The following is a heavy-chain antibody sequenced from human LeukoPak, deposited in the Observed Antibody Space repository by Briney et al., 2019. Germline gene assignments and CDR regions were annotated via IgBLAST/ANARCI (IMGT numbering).Heavy chain of an antibody. Sequence: GGSMRLACAASGFTFSSYSMNWVRQAPGKGLEWVSSISSSSSYIYYADSVKGRFTISRDNAKNSLYLQMNSLKTEDTAVYYCTTGSEDYGDYFDYWGQGTLVTVSS. V-gene: IGHV3-21*03. D-gene: IGHD4-17*01. J-gene: IGHJ4*02. CDR3: TTGSEDYGDYFDY. CDR1: GFTFSSYS. CDR2: ISSSSSYI.